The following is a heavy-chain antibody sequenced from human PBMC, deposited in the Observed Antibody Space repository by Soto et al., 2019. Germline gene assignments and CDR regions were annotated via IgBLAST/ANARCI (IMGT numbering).Heavy chain of an antibody. CDR3: AKDLVLRYFDWLPQYFDY. V-gene: IGHV3-66*01. D-gene: IGHD3-9*01. Sequence: PGGSLRLSCAASAVTVSKNYMTWVRQAPGKGLEWASVTYSGGGTYYADSMKDRFTISRDNSKNTLYLQMNSLRAEDTAVYYCAKDLVLRYFDWLPQYFDYWGQGTLVTVSS. J-gene: IGHJ4*02. CDR2: TYSGGGT. CDR1: AVTVSKNY.